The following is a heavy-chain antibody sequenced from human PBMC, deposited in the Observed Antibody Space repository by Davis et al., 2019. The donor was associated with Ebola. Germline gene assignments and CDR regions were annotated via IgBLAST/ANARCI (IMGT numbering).Heavy chain of an antibody. CDR3: ARDRGGDYSFDY. V-gene: IGHV1-3*01. CDR1: GYTFTSYA. CDR2: INAGNGNT. Sequence: ASVTVSCKASGYTFTSYAMHWVRQAPGQRLAWMGWINAGNGNTKYSQKFQGRVTITRDTSASTAYMELSSLRSEDTSVYYCARDRGGDYSFDYWSQGTLVTVSS. D-gene: IGHD3-10*01. J-gene: IGHJ4*02.